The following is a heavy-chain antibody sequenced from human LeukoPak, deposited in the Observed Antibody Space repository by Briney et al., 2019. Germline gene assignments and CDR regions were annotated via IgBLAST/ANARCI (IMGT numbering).Heavy chain of an antibody. CDR1: GFTFSAFG. CDR2: IWYDGNNK. D-gene: IGHD4-17*01. CDR3: ARDGGDTVTSPFDY. V-gene: IGHV3-33*01. Sequence: GGSLRLSCAASGFTFSAFGMHWVRQAPGKGLEWVAVIWYDGNNKYYADSVKGRFTISRDNSKNTLYLQMNSLRAEDTAVYYCARDGGDTVTSPFDYWGEGSLVTVSS. J-gene: IGHJ4*02.